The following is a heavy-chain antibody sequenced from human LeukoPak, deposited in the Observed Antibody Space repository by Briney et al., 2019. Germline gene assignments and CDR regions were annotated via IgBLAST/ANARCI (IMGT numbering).Heavy chain of an antibody. Sequence: SETLSLTCTVSGGSISSYYWSWIRQPPGKGLEWIGYIYYSGSTNYNPSLKSRVTISVDTSKNQFSLKLSSVTAADTAVYYCARDNGGNGSNFDYWGQGTLVTVSS. CDR3: ARDNGGNGSNFDY. J-gene: IGHJ4*02. CDR2: IYYSGST. V-gene: IGHV4-59*01. D-gene: IGHD4-23*01. CDR1: GGSISSYY.